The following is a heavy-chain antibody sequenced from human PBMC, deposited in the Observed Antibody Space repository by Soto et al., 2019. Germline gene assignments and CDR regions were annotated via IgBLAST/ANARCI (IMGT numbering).Heavy chain of an antibody. D-gene: IGHD3-22*01. J-gene: IGHJ4*02. CDR3: ARQIYDSDTGPNFQYYFDS. Sequence: GESLKISGKGSGYSFAGYWITWVRQKPGKGLEWMGRIDPSDSQAYYSPSFRGHVTISATKSITTVFLQWSSLRASDTAMYYCARQIYDSDTGPNFQYYFDSWGQGTPVTVSS. CDR2: IDPSDSQA. CDR1: GYSFAGYW. V-gene: IGHV5-10-1*01.